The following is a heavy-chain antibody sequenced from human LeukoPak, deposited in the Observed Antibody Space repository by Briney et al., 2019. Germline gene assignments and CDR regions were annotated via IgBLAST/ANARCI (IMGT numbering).Heavy chain of an antibody. CDR2: ISGDATGT. Sequence: GGSLRLSCAASGFTFEDYAMHWVRHAPGKGLEWVSLISGDATGTYYADSVKGRFTISRDNAKNSLYLQMNSLRAEDTAVYYCARGPGGIAVAGTDYWGQGTLVTVSS. D-gene: IGHD6-19*01. CDR3: ARGPGGIAVAGTDY. CDR1: GFTFEDYA. V-gene: IGHV3-43*02. J-gene: IGHJ4*02.